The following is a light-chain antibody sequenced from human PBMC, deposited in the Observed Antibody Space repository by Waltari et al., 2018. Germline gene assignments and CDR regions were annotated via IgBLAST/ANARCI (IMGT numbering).Light chain of an antibody. Sequence: QSVLTQPPSVSGAPGPRVTIPCTGSSPNIGAGYDVHWYQQLPGTAPKLLIYGNNNRPSGVPDRFSGSKSGTSVSLAITGLQAEDEADYYCQSYDSSLSGHVVFGGGTKLTVL. CDR1: SPNIGAGYD. V-gene: IGLV1-40*01. CDR3: QSYDSSLSGHVV. CDR2: GNN. J-gene: IGLJ2*01.